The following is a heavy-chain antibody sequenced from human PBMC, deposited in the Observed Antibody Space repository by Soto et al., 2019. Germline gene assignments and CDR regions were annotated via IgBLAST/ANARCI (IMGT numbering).Heavy chain of an antibody. Sequence: QVQLVQSGAEVKKPGASVKVSCKASGYPFTNFGISWVRQAPGRGLEWVGWISTHHRFTNYAQEVQGRVTMASDAFRSTAYMELGRLGSDDTAIYYCVKSGGWLLREYDIDLDVWGQGTTV. J-gene: IGHJ6*02. CDR3: VKSGGWLLREYDIDLDV. CDR1: GYPFTNFG. CDR2: ISTHHRFT. D-gene: IGHD1-1*01. V-gene: IGHV1-18*01.